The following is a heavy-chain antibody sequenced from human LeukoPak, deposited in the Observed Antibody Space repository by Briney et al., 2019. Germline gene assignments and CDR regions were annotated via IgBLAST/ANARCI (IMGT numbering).Heavy chain of an antibody. D-gene: IGHD2-2*01. CDR1: GFTFSSYA. CDR3: AKAPREYCSSTTCPNWFDS. Sequence: GGSLRLSCAASGFTFSSYAMDWVRQAPGKGLQWVSALSGSGGSTYYADPVKGRFTISRDNSKNTLYLQMSSLRAEDTAVYFCAKAPREYCSSTTCPNWFDSWGQGTLVTVSS. V-gene: IGHV3-23*01. J-gene: IGHJ5*01. CDR2: LSGSGGST.